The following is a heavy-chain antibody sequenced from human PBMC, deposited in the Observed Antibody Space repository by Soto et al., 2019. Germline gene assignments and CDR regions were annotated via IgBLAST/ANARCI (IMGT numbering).Heavy chain of an antibody. J-gene: IGHJ4*02. CDR1: GGSISSGGYY. CDR2: IYYSGST. D-gene: IGHD1-26*01. CDR3: AREGGYSGPHY. Sequence: QVQLQESGPGLVKPSQTLSLTCTVSGGSISSGGYYWSWIRQHPGKGLEWIGYIYYSGSTYYNPCLKSXXTXSXXPSKNQFALKLSSVTAADTAVYYCAREGGYSGPHYWGQGTLVTVSS. V-gene: IGHV4-31*03.